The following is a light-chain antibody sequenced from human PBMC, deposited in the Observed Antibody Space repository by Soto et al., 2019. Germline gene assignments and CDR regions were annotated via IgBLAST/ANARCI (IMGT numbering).Light chain of an antibody. J-gene: IGKJ2*01. V-gene: IGKV3-15*01. CDR3: QKYNNWPYT. CDR2: GAS. Sequence: EIVMTQSPATLSVSPGERATLSCRASQSVSSNLAWYQQKPGQAPRLLIYGASTWATGIPARFSGSGSGTEFTLTISSLQSEDFAVYYCQKYNNWPYTFGQRTKLEIK. CDR1: QSVSSN.